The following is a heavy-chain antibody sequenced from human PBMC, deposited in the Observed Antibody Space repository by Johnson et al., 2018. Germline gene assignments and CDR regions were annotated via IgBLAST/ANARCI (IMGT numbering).Heavy chain of an antibody. V-gene: IGHV3-30*18. Sequence: QVQLVESGGGVVQPGRSLRLSCAASGFTFSSYGMHWVRQAPGKGLEWVAVVSSDGSINYYADSVKGRFTISRDNSKNTLSLQMDSLRAEDTAVYYCAKENDASGGHYSGAFDNWGQGTMVTVSS. CDR1: GFTFSSYG. CDR3: AKENDASGGHYSGAFDN. J-gene: IGHJ3*02. CDR2: VSSDGSIN. D-gene: IGHD3-22*01.